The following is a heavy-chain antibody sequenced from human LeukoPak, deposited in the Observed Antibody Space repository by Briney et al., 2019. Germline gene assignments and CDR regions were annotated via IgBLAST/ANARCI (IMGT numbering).Heavy chain of an antibody. CDR2: MYYSGST. V-gene: IGHV4-59*08. D-gene: IGHD3-10*01. CDR1: GGSISSDS. J-gene: IGHJ4*02. CDR3: ARQSSGRSYGSGSSPLYYFDY. Sequence: SETLSLTCTVSGGSISSDSWSWIRQAPGKGLEWIGDMYYSGSTNYDPSLKSRVSISVDPSKNHFSLKVSSVTAADTAVYSCARQSSGRSYGSGSSPLYYFDYWGQGILVTVSS.